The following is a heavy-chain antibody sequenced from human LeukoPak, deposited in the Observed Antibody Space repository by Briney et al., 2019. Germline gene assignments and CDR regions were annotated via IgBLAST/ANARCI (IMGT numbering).Heavy chain of an antibody. CDR1: GGTFSSYA. Sequence: SVKVSCKASGGTFSSYAISWVRQAPGQGLEWMGGIIPIFGTANYAQKFQGRVTITADKSTSTAYMELSSLRSEDTAVYYCARDGPYDILTVNWSDPWGQGTLVTVSS. J-gene: IGHJ5*02. CDR2: IIPIFGTA. V-gene: IGHV1-69*06. CDR3: ARDGPYDILTVNWSDP. D-gene: IGHD3-9*01.